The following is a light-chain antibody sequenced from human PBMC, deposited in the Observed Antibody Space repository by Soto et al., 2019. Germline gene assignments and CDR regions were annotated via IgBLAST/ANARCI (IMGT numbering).Light chain of an antibody. J-gene: IGKJ1*01. CDR2: AAS. CDR1: QSIDRW. CDR3: HQTYSTPQT. Sequence: DIQMTQYPSSLPASVGDRVTITCRASQSIDRWLAWYQQRPGKAPKLLIYAASRLQSGVPSRFSGSGSGTDFTLTITSLQPEDFGTYYCHQTYSTPQTFGQGTKVDI. V-gene: IGKV1-39*01.